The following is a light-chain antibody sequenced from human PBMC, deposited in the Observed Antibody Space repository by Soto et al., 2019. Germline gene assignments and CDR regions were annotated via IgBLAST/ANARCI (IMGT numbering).Light chain of an antibody. Sequence: DIQMTQSPSSLSASVGDRVTITCRASQDITNYLAWFQQKPGKAPKSLIYTASSFQSGVPSTFSGSGSGTDVIILISSMQPEDDATSYCHQYHSYPNTFGQGTRLEIK. CDR2: TAS. CDR1: QDITNY. J-gene: IGKJ5*01. V-gene: IGKV1-16*01. CDR3: HQYHSYPNT.